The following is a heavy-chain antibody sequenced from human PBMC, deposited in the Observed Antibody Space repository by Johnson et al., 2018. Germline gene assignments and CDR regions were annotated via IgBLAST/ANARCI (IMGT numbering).Heavy chain of an antibody. Sequence: QVQLVQSGGGVVQPGRSLRLSCVASGFTFSSYGMHWVRQAPGKGLEWVAVIWYAGSNKYYADSVKGRFTIPRDNSKNTLYLQMNSLRAEDTAVYYCGRATGLYGDLYYYGMDVWGQGTTVTVSS. CDR2: IWYAGSNK. D-gene: IGHD4-17*01. CDR1: GFTFSSYG. V-gene: IGHV3-33*01. CDR3: GRATGLYGDLYYYGMDV. J-gene: IGHJ6*02.